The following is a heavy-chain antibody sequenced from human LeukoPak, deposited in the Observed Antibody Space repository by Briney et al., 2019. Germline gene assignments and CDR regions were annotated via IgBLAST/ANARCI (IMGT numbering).Heavy chain of an antibody. V-gene: IGHV3-74*01. D-gene: IGHD2-2*01. J-gene: IGHJ4*02. CDR2: VNSDGSST. CDR1: DFTISSYW. Sequence: GGSLRFTCAASDFTISSYWMHWDRPAPGKGLVWVSRVNSDGSSTIYADSVRGRFTISRDNSKNTLYLQMNSLRVDDTAVYYCARGVQGGYCSSASCYSDYWGQGTLVTVSS. CDR3: ARGVQGGYCSSASCYSDY.